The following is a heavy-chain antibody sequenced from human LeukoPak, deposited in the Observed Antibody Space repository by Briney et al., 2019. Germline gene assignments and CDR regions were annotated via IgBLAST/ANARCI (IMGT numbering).Heavy chain of an antibody. CDR3: ARGGSGTSWYWYY. D-gene: IGHD6-13*01. CDR1: GFTFSSLW. CDR2: INPDGSEK. J-gene: IGHJ4*02. Sequence: GGSLRLSCEASGFTFSSLWMTWVRQAPGKGLEWVANINPDGSEKYYVDSVKGRFTISRDNVQNSLYLQMNSLRAEDTATYFCARGGSGTSWYWYYWGQGTLVTVSS. V-gene: IGHV3-7*01.